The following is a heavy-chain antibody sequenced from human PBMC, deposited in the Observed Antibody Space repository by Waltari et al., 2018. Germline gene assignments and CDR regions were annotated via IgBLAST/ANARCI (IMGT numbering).Heavy chain of an antibody. CDR1: GGSISSGGYY. V-gene: IGHV4-31*03. J-gene: IGHJ6*02. CDR3: ARDAPIVATSRNYYYYGMDV. Sequence: QVQLQESGPGLVKPSQTLSLTCTVSGGSISSGGYYWSWIRKHPGKGLEWIGYIYYSGSTYYNPSLKSRVTISVDTSKNQFSLKLSSVTAADTAVYYCARDAPIVATSRNYYYYGMDVWGQGTTVTVSS. CDR2: IYYSGST. D-gene: IGHD5-12*01.